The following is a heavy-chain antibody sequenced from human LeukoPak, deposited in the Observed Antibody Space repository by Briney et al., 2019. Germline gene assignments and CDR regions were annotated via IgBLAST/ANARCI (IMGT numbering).Heavy chain of an antibody. D-gene: IGHD2-15*01. CDR3: TRGGYGGPRVAFDY. Sequence: ASVKVSCKASGYTFTGYYLHWVRQAPGQGLEWMGCVNPNSGDTNYAQKFQGSVTMTRDTSISTVYMELSRLRSDDTAVYYCTRGGYGGPRVAFDYWGQGTLVTVSS. V-gene: IGHV1-2*02. CDR2: VNPNSGDT. J-gene: IGHJ4*02. CDR1: GYTFTGYY.